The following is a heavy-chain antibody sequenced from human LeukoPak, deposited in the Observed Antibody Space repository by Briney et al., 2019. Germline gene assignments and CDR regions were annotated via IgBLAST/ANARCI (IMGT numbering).Heavy chain of an antibody. CDR1: GFTFDDYA. J-gene: IGHJ5*02. V-gene: IGHV3-9*03. CDR3: ARLSQSNIWFDP. CDR2: ISWNSGSI. D-gene: IGHD4-11*01. Sequence: PGGSLRLSCAASGFTFDDYAMHWVRQAPGKGLEWVSGISWNSGSIGYADSVKGRFTISRDNAKNSLYLQMNSLRAEDMAVYYCARLSQSNIWFDPWGQGTLVTVSS.